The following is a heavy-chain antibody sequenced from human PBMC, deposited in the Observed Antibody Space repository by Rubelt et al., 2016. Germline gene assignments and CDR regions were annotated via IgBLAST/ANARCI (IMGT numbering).Heavy chain of an antibody. D-gene: IGHD6-19*01. Sequence: QLQLQESGPGLVKPSETLSLTCTVSGGSISSSSYYWGWIRQPPGNRLEWIGEIYHSGNTNYNPSLKSRVTMSVDKVNKQFSLKMTAVTAADTAVYYCARRDHTSGWSGWFDPWGQGSLVTVSS. CDR3: ARRDHTSGWSGWFDP. CDR1: GGSISSSSYY. V-gene: IGHV4-39*07. CDR2: IYHSGNT. J-gene: IGHJ5*02.